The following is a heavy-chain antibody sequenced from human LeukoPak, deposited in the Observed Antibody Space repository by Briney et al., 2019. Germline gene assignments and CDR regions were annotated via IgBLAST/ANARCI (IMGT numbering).Heavy chain of an antibody. Sequence: PSETLSLTCTVSGGSISSYYWSWIRQPPGKGLEWIGYIYYSGSTNYNPSLKSRVTISVDTSKNQFSLKLSSVTAAGTAVYYCAITKGDSGAFDYWGQGTLVTVSS. V-gene: IGHV4-59*01. CDR1: GGSISSYY. CDR3: AITKGDSGAFDY. CDR2: IYYSGST. J-gene: IGHJ4*02. D-gene: IGHD3-10*01.